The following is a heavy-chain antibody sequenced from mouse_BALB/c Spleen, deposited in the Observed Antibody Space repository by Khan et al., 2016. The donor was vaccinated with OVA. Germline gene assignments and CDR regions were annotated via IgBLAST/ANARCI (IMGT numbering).Heavy chain of an antibody. CDR2: INPANDDT. CDR1: GYTFTDYY. Sequence: VQLQQSGPELVKPGASVKMSCKASGYTFTDYYMQWMKQSHGKGLEWIGDINPANDDTFYNQKFKGKATLTVDKSSSIAYLQLNSLTSEDSAVFYCASGLFDDWGEGTTVTVSS. CDR3: ASGLFDD. V-gene: IGHV1-34*01. J-gene: IGHJ1*01.